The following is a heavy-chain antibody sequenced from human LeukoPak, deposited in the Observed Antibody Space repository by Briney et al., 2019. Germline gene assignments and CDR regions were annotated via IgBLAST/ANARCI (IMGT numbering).Heavy chain of an antibody. CDR1: GGSISSYY. CDR2: IYYSGST. J-gene: IGHJ4*02. D-gene: IGHD3-22*01. V-gene: IGHV4-59*01. CDR3: AGSMIPSSRYY. Sequence: SETLSLTCTVSGGSISSYYWSWIRQPPGKGLEWIGYIYYSGSTNYNPSLKSRVTISVDTSKNQFSLKLSSVTAADTAVYYCAGSMIPSSRYYWDQGTLVTVSS.